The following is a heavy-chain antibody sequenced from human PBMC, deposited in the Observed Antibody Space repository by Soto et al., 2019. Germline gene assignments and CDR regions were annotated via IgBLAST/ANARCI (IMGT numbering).Heavy chain of an antibody. CDR2: IWYDGSNK. V-gene: IGHV3-33*01. CDR3: ARGREQLAGGYYYGMDV. J-gene: IGHJ6*02. D-gene: IGHD6-6*01. Sequence: QVQLVESGGGVVQPGRSLRLSCAASGFTFSSYGMHWVRQAPGKGLEWVAVIWYDGSNKYYADSVKGRFTISRDNSKNTLYLQMNSLRAEDTAVYYCARGREQLAGGYYYGMDVWGQGTTVTV. CDR1: GFTFSSYG.